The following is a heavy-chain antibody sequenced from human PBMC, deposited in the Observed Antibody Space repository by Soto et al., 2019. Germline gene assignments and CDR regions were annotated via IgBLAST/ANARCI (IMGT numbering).Heavy chain of an antibody. CDR2: IKEDGSDK. Sequence: GGSLRLSCVAAGFTFNTYWMSWVRQAPGKGLEWVANIKEDGSDKYYVDSVKGRFTISRDNAKNLLYLQMNSLGAGDTAMYYCARFTRGSSGDYWGQGTLVTVSS. CDR1: GFTFNTYW. V-gene: IGHV3-7*01. D-gene: IGHD6-25*01. J-gene: IGHJ4*02. CDR3: ARFTRGSSGDY.